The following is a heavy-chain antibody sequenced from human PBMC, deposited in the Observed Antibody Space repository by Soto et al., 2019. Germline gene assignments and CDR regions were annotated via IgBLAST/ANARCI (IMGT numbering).Heavy chain of an antibody. D-gene: IGHD6-19*01. CDR2: INVYNGNT. Sequence: QVQLVQSGAEVKKPGASLKVSCKASGYTFTSYGISWVRQAPGQGLEWMGWINVYNGNTNYAQKLQGRVTMTTDTATSTAYLELSRLRCDDTAVFYCATDPVAGTYFDYWGQGTLVTVSS. CDR1: GYTFTSYG. CDR3: ATDPVAGTYFDY. J-gene: IGHJ4*02. V-gene: IGHV1-18*01.